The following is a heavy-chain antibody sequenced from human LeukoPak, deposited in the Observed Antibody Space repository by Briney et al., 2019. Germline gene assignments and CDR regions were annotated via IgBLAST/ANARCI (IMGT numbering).Heavy chain of an antibody. J-gene: IGHJ3*02. CDR3: ARDTVLRYFDWIPDAFDI. CDR1: GYTFTSYY. CDR2: INPSGGST. V-gene: IGHV1-46*01. D-gene: IGHD3-9*01. Sequence: ASVKVSCKASGYTFTSYYMHWVRQAPGQGLEWMGIINPSGGSTSYAQKFQGRVTMTRDTSTSTVYMELSSLRSEDTAVYYCARDTVLRYFDWIPDAFDIWGQGTMVTVSS.